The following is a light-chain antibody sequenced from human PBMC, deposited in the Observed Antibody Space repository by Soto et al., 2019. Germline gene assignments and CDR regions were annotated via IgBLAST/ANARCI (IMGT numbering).Light chain of an antibody. CDR3: ATWDDSLNGYV. Sequence: QSVLTQPPSASGTPGQRVTISCSGSSSNIGSHTVDWYQHLPGTAPKLLVYSNNQRPSGVPERFSDSKSGTSASLAISGLQSEDEADYYCATWDDSLNGYVFGTGTKLTVL. J-gene: IGLJ1*01. V-gene: IGLV1-44*01. CDR1: SSNIGSHT. CDR2: SNN.